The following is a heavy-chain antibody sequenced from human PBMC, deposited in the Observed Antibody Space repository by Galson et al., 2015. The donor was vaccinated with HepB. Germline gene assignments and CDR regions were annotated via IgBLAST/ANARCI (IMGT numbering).Heavy chain of an antibody. V-gene: IGHV3-21*06. J-gene: IGHJ6*02. Sequence: SLRLSCAASGFMFGAFSMHWVRQTPGKGLEWLSHIDSTSAYLYYADSVMGRFTISRDNAKNSLYLQMHSLRAEDTAVYFCARVHELRRQRYKYHYGIDVRGQGTPGTVS. CDR1: GFMFGAFS. D-gene: IGHD1-14*01. CDR3: ARVHELRRQRYKYHYGIDV. CDR2: IDSTSAYL.